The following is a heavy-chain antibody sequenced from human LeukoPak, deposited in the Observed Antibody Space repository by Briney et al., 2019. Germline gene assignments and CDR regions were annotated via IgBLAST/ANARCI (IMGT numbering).Heavy chain of an antibody. CDR3: ARVAVRGGET. Sequence: ASVKVSCKASGYTFTRYDINWVRQASGQGLEWMGWMNPNRSNKGYAQKFQGRVTMTRNTSISTAYMEMNSLRSEDTAVYYCARVAVRGGETWGQGTLVTVSS. CDR1: GYTFTRYD. D-gene: IGHD3-10*01. V-gene: IGHV1-8*01. J-gene: IGHJ5*02. CDR2: MNPNRSNK.